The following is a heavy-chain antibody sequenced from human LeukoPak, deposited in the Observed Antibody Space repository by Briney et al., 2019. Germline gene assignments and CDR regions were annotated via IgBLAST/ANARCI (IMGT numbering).Heavy chain of an antibody. D-gene: IGHD6-6*01. V-gene: IGHV3-30*02. CDR1: GFTFSSYG. CDR3: AKDQGSSSSDLDY. CDR2: ISCGGGNK. J-gene: IGHJ4*02. Sequence: PGGSLRLSCAASGFTFSSYGMRWVRQAPGKGLEWVAFISCGGGNKYYADSVKGRFTISRDNSKNTLYLQMNSLRAEDTAVYYCAKDQGSSSSDLDYWGQGTLVTVSS.